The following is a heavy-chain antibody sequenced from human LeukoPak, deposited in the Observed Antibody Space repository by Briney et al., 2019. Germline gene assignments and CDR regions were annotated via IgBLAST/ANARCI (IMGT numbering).Heavy chain of an antibody. J-gene: IGHJ4*02. CDR2: ISWNSGSI. Sequence: GGSLRLSCAASGFTFDDYAMHWVRQAPGKGLEWVSGISWNSGSIGYADSVKGRFTISRDNAKNSLYLQMNSVRAEDTALYYCTKDILIGGSYQSPFNYWGQATLVTVSS. D-gene: IGHD1-26*01. CDR1: GFTFDDYA. CDR3: TKDILIGGSYQSPFNY. V-gene: IGHV3-9*01.